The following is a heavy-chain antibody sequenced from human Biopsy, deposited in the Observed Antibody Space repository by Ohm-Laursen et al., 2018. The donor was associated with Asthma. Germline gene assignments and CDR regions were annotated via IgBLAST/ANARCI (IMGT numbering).Heavy chain of an antibody. V-gene: IGHV2-5*01. CDR3: AHIRHGPSVEYYYYSSGYSPFDY. J-gene: IGHJ4*02. D-gene: IGHD3-22*01. Sequence: TQTLTLTCTLSGFSFSTYGVGVGWIREYPGKAREGLALINWNENKRNSSSLKSRLAITKDTSKNLGVLTMTNMDPVDTATYHCAHIRHGPSVEYYYYSSGYSPFDYWGQGTLVPLSS. CDR1: GFSFSTYGVG. CDR2: INWNENK.